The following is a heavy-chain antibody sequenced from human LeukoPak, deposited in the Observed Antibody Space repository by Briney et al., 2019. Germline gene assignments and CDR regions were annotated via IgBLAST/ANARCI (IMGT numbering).Heavy chain of an antibody. Sequence: ASVKVSCKASGYTFTNNDINWVRQATGQGLEWMGWMRPSSGNTEFAQKFQGRVTMTRDTSISTAYMELTSLTSDDTALYYCARGRVGFDYLGQGTLVTVSS. CDR1: GYTFTNND. CDR3: ARGRVGFDY. V-gene: IGHV1-8*01. J-gene: IGHJ4*02. D-gene: IGHD1-26*01. CDR2: MRPSSGNT.